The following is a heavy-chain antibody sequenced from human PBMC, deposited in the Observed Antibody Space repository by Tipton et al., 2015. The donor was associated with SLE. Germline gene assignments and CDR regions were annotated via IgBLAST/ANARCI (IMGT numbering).Heavy chain of an antibody. Sequence: TLSLTCTVSGGSISGYYWSWIRQPPGKGLEWIGYIYHSGSTNYNPSLKSRVNISVDTSKNQFSLKLSSVTAADTAVYYCARDPIAAAGEFDYWGQGTLVTVSS. J-gene: IGHJ4*02. CDR1: GGSISGYY. CDR2: IYHSGST. CDR3: ARDPIAAAGEFDY. D-gene: IGHD6-13*01. V-gene: IGHV4-59*01.